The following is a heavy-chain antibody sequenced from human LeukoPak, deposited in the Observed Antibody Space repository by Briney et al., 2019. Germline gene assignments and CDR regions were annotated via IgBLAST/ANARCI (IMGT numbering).Heavy chain of an antibody. CDR3: AKDGNSYDFWSGYYTASYYFDY. D-gene: IGHD3-3*01. CDR1: GFTFSDHY. Sequence: GGSLRLSCAASGFTFSDHYLSWVRRAPGKGLEWVSAISGSGGSTYYADSVKGRFTVSRDNSKNTLYLQMNSLRAEDTAVYYCAKDGNSYDFWSGYYTASYYFDYWGQGTLVTVSS. J-gene: IGHJ4*02. CDR2: ISGSGGST. V-gene: IGHV3-23*01.